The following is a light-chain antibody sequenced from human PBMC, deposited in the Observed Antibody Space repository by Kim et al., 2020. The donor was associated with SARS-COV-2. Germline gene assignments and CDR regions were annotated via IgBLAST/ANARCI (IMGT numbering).Light chain of an antibody. Sequence: SFTTTCCATSSDVGGDNYVACYQQHPGKVPKVMIYDVGRRPSGVPDRFSGSKTGNTASLTISGRQAEDEADYYCCSYAGSYSWVFGGGTQLTVL. V-gene: IGLV2-11*03. J-gene: IGLJ3*02. CDR3: CSYAGSYSWV. CDR1: SSDVGGDNY. CDR2: DVG.